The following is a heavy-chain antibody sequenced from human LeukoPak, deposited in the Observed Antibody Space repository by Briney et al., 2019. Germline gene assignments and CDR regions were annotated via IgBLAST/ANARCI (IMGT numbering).Heavy chain of an antibody. Sequence: PGGSLRLSCAASGFTFSDYYMSWIRQPPGKGLEWIGEINHSGNTNYKPSLKSRVTISVDTSKNQFSLKLSSVTAADTSVYYCARTGYSNGYYYGMDVWGQGTTVTVSS. CDR2: INHSGNT. D-gene: IGHD4-11*01. J-gene: IGHJ6*02. CDR1: GFTFSDYY. CDR3: ARTGYSNGYYYGMDV. V-gene: IGHV4-34*01.